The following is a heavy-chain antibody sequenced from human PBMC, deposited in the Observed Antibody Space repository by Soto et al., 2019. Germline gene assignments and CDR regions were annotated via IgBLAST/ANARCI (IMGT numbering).Heavy chain of an antibody. CDR3: SREGYSYGSGPFYFDY. V-gene: IGHV3-53*01. J-gene: IGHJ4*02. CDR2: IYSGGST. D-gene: IGHD5-18*01. CDR1: GFTFSRYS. Sequence: PGGSLRLSCAASGFTFSRYSMNWVRQAPGKGLEWVSVIYSGGSTYYADSVKGRFTISRDNSKNTLYLQMNSLRAEDTAVYYCSREGYSYGSGPFYFDYWGQGTLVTVSS.